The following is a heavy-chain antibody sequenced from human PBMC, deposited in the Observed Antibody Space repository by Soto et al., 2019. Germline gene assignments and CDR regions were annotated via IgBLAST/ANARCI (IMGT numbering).Heavy chain of an antibody. CDR2: ISYDGSNT. CDR3: ATDFTSTTSFYYYGMDV. D-gene: IGHD2-2*01. V-gene: IGHV3-30-3*01. J-gene: IGHJ6*02. CDR1: GFTFSSYA. Sequence: PGGSLRLSCAASGFTFSSYAMHWVRQAPGKGLEWVAVISYDGSNTYYADSVKGRFTISRDNSKNTLYLQMNSLRAEDTAVYYCATDFTSTTSFYYYGMDVWGQGTTVTVSS.